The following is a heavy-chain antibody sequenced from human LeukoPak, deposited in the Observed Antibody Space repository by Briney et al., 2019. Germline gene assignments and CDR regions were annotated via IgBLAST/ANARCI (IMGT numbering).Heavy chain of an antibody. CDR1: GFTFSTYV. CDR3: AKDRYSTSSTFTINPFDY. D-gene: IGHD6-13*01. V-gene: IGHV3-64*01. CDR2: ISSNGGST. J-gene: IGHJ4*02. Sequence: GGSLRLSCAASGFTFSTYVMHWVRQAPGKGLEFVSAISSNGGSTNYATSVKGRFTISRDNSENTLYLQMGSLRVEDTAVYYCAKDRYSTSSTFTINPFDYWGQGILVTVSS.